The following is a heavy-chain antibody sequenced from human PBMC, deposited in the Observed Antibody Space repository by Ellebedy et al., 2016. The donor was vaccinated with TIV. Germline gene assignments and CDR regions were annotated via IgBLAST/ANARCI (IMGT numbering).Heavy chain of an antibody. V-gene: IGHV4-61*08. CDR2: IYYSGST. CDR3: ARLVTMIVVVITYPIVYFDY. Sequence: SETLSLXCAVSGGSISSGGYSWSWIRQPPGKGLEWIGYIYYSGSTNYNPSLKSRVTISVDTSKNQFPLKLSSVTAADTAVYYCARLVTMIVVVITYPIVYFDYWGQGTLVTVSS. CDR1: GGSISSGGYS. D-gene: IGHD3-22*01. J-gene: IGHJ4*02.